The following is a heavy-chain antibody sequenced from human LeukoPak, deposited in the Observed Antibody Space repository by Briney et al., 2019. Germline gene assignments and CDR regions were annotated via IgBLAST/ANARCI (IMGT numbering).Heavy chain of an antibody. J-gene: IGHJ4*02. CDR3: ARDYDILTGPSDY. D-gene: IGHD3-9*01. CDR2: INHSGST. CDR1: GGSFSGYY. V-gene: IGHV4-34*01. Sequence: SETLSLTCAVYGGSFSGYYWSWIRQPPGKGLEWIGEINHSGSTNYNPSLKSRVTISVDTSKNQFSLKLSSVTAADTAVYYCARDYDILTGPSDYWGRGTLVTVSS.